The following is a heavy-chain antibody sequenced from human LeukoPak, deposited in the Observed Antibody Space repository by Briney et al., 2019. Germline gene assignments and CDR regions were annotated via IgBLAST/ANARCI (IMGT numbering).Heavy chain of an antibody. J-gene: IGHJ3*02. Sequence: SETLSLTCTVSGGSISSSSYYWGWIRQPPGKGLEWIGSIYYSGSTNYNPSLKSRVTISVDTSKNQFSLKLSSVTAADTAVYYCARRGAYPHDAFDIWGQGTMVTVSS. CDR3: ARRGAYPHDAFDI. CDR2: IYYSGST. V-gene: IGHV4-39*07. CDR1: GGSISSSSYY.